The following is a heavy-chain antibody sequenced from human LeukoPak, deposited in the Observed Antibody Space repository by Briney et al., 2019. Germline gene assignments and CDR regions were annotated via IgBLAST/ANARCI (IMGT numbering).Heavy chain of an antibody. J-gene: IGHJ2*01. CDR1: GFTFNTFH. CDR3: ARGVHITVSGWHFDF. D-gene: IGHD6-19*01. V-gene: IGHV3-48*04. Sequence: GGSLRLSCAASGFTFNTFHINWVRQAPGKGLEWISFISGPSNNIDYADSVRGRFTISRGYARNSVYLQMNSLRVDDTAVYYCARGVHITVSGWHFDFWGRGAQVTVSS. CDR2: ISGPSNNI.